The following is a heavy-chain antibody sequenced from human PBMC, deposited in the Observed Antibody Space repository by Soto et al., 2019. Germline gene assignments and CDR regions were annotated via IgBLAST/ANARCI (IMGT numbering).Heavy chain of an antibody. V-gene: IGHV3-23*01. CDR3: AKAAVAGTLGPYYFDY. Sequence: LRLSCAASGFTFSSYAMSWVRQAPGKGLEWVSAISGSGGSTYYADSVKGRFTISRDNSKNTLYLQMNSLRAEDTAVYYCAKAAVAGTLGPYYFDYWGQGTLVTVSS. J-gene: IGHJ4*02. D-gene: IGHD6-19*01. CDR2: ISGSGGST. CDR1: GFTFSSYA.